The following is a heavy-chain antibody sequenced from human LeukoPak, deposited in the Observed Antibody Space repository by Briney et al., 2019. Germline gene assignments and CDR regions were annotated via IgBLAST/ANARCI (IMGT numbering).Heavy chain of an antibody. J-gene: IGHJ4*02. V-gene: IGHV3-66*02. Sequence: GGSLRLSCAVSEITASSNYMSWVRQAPGKGLQCVSVIYTGGSTYYADSVKGRFTISRDNPRNTLYLQMNSLRAEDTALYYCAISTSNKDFDYWGQGTLVTVSA. D-gene: IGHD3-3*02. CDR1: EITASSNY. CDR2: IYTGGST. CDR3: AISTSNKDFDY.